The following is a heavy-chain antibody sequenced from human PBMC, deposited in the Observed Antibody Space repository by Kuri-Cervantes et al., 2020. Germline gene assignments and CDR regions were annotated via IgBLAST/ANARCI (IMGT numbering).Heavy chain of an antibody. CDR2: FIPIFGTA. J-gene: IGHJ3*02. D-gene: IGHD3-10*01. Sequence: SVKVSCKASGGTFSSYAISWVRQAPGQGLEWMGGFIPIFGTANYAQKFQGRVTITADESTSTAYMELSSLRSEDTAVYYCARVSTLLWFGEFHLDAFDIWGQGTMVTVSS. CDR3: ARVSTLLWFGEFHLDAFDI. CDR1: GGTFSSYA. V-gene: IGHV1-69*13.